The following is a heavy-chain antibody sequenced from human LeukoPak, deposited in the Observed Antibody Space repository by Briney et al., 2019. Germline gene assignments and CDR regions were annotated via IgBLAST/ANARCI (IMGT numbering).Heavy chain of an antibody. CDR1: GFTFSSYW. Sequence: PGGSLRLSCAASGFTFSSYWMSWVRQAPGKGLEWVANIKQDGSEKYYVDSVKGRFTISRDNAKNSLYLQMNSLRAEDTAVYYCARVHSSGWYGYFDYWGQGTLVTVSS. V-gene: IGHV3-7*01. CDR3: ARVHSSGWYGYFDY. J-gene: IGHJ4*02. CDR2: IKQDGSEK. D-gene: IGHD6-19*01.